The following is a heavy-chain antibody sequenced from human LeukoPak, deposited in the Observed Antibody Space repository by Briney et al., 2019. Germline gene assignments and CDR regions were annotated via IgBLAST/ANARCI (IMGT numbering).Heavy chain of an antibody. Sequence: SQTLSLTCTVSGGSISSGGYYWSWIRQHPGKGLEWIGCIYYSGSTYYNPSLKSRVTISVDTSKNQFSLKLSSVTAADTAVYYCARVTDCSGGSCYSFDYWGQGTLVTVSS. J-gene: IGHJ4*02. D-gene: IGHD2-15*01. CDR2: IYYSGST. CDR3: ARVTDCSGGSCYSFDY. CDR1: GGSISSGGYY. V-gene: IGHV4-31*03.